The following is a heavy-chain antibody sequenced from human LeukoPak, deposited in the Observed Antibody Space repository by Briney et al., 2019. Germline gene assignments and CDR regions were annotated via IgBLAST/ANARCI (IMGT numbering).Heavy chain of an antibody. CDR1: GGTFSSYA. Sequence: SVKVSCKASGGTFSSYAIRWVRQAPGQGLEWMGRIIPILGIANYAQKFQGRVTNTADKSTSTAYMELSSLRSEDTAVYYCARGGDIAVAGTRRGYFDYWGQGTLVTVSS. V-gene: IGHV1-69*04. CDR3: ARGGDIAVAGTRRGYFDY. J-gene: IGHJ4*02. D-gene: IGHD6-19*01. CDR2: IIPILGIA.